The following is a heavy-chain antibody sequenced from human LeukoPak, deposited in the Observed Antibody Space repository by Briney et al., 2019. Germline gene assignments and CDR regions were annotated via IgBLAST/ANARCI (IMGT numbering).Heavy chain of an antibody. J-gene: IGHJ5*02. CDR3: ARGPSGDYNNWFDP. Sequence: PGASVKVSCKASGYTFTGYYMHWVRQAPGQGLEWMGWINPNSGGTNYAQKFQGWVTMTRDTSISTAYMELSRLRSDDTAVYYCARGPSGDYNNWFDPWGQGTLVTVS. CDR1: GYTFTGYY. CDR2: INPNSGGT. D-gene: IGHD4-17*01. V-gene: IGHV1-2*04.